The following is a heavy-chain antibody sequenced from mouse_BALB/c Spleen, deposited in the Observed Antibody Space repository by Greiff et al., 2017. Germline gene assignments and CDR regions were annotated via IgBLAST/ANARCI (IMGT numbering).Heavy chain of an antibody. CDR1: GYTFSSYW. J-gene: IGHJ4*01. Sequence: VQLQQSGAELMKPGASVKISCKATGYTFSSYWIEWVKQRPGHGLEWIGEILPGSGSANYNEKFKGKATFTADTSSNTAYMQLSSLTSEDSAVYYCARRRGYYENAMDYWGQGTSVTVSS. CDR2: ILPGSGSA. D-gene: IGHD2-4*01. V-gene: IGHV1-9*01. CDR3: ARRRGYYENAMDY.